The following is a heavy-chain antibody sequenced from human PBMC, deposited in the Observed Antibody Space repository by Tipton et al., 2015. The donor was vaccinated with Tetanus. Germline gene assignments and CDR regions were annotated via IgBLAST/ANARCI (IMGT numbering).Heavy chain of an antibody. CDR2: IYSGGST. D-gene: IGHD3-9*01. J-gene: IGHJ4*02. CDR3: ARDEGDILTGSALDY. V-gene: IGHV3-53*01. CDR1: GFTVSSNY. Sequence: SLRLSCAASGFTVSSNYMSWVRQAPGKGLEWVSVIYSGGSTYYADSVKGRFTISRDNAKNSLYLQMNSLRAEDTAVYYCARDEGDILTGSALDYWGQGTLVTVSS.